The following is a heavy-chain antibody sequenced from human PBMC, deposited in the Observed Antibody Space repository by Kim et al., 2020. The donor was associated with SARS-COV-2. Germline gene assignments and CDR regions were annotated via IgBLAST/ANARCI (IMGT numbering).Heavy chain of an antibody. V-gene: IGHV4-39*01. J-gene: IGHJ4*02. D-gene: IGHD4-17*01. CDR2: IYYSGST. Sequence: SETLSLTCTVSGGSISSSSYYWGWIRQPPGKGLEWIGSIYYSGSTYYNPSLKSRVTISVDTSKNQFSLKLSSVTAADTAVYYCARPVYYGGVYYFDYWGQGTLVTVSS. CDR3: ARPVYYGGVYYFDY. CDR1: GGSISSSSYY.